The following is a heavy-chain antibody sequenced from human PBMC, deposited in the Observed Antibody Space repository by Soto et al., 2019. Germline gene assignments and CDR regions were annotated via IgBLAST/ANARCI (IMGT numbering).Heavy chain of an antibody. V-gene: IGHV3-23*01. CDR2: ISGSGGST. J-gene: IGHJ6*02. D-gene: IGHD3-3*01. CDR1: GFTFSSYA. Sequence: GGSLRLSCAASGFTFSSYARSWVRQAPGKGLEWVSAISGSGGSTYYADSVKGRFTISRDNSKNTLYLQMNSLRAEDTAVYYCAKTKSYDFWSGYYTIYGMDVWGQGTTVTVSS. CDR3: AKTKSYDFWSGYYTIYGMDV.